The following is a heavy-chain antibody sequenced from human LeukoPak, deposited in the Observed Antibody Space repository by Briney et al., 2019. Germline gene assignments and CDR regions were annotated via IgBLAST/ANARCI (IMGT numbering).Heavy chain of an antibody. CDR2: ISDSGTT. V-gene: IGHV4-34*01. D-gene: IGHD3-22*01. CDR1: IESFSGYH. J-gene: IGHJ5*02. CDR3: ARGQGVNLIKVGKNWFDP. Sequence: PSETLSLTCAVYIESFSGYHWNWIRQTPGKGLEWIGEISDSGTTNINPSLRRRVSLSIDTSKNQFSLDMRSMTAADTGVYYCARGQGVNLIKVGKNWFDPWSQGTPVIVSP.